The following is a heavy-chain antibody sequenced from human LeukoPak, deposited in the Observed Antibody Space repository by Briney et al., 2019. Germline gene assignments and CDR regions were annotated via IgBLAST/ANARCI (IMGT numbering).Heavy chain of an antibody. Sequence: GGSLRLSCAASGFTFSSYAMRWVRQAPGKGLEWVSAIRDSGSSTHYADSVKGRFTTSRDNSKNTLFLQMNSLRAEDTAIHYCAKYGPQDSGSSHFDYWGQGALVTVSS. D-gene: IGHD1-26*01. CDR3: AKYGPQDSGSSHFDY. CDR2: IRDSGSST. CDR1: GFTFSSYA. J-gene: IGHJ4*02. V-gene: IGHV3-23*01.